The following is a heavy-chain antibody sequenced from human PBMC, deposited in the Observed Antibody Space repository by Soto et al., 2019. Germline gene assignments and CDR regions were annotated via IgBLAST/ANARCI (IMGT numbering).Heavy chain of an antibody. CDR1: GFTFGSYA. CDR2: IGYDASNE. V-gene: IGHV3-33*01. Sequence: QVQLVESGGGVVRPGRSLSLSCEGSGFTFGSYALHWFRRPPAKGLEWGAVIGYDASNEYYAASVKGRFTISRDNSNNTLYLQMNSLRADDTAVYYCATLAAKSGFDIWGQGTIVTVSS. CDR3: ATLAAKSGFDI. D-gene: IGHD2-15*01. J-gene: IGHJ3*02.